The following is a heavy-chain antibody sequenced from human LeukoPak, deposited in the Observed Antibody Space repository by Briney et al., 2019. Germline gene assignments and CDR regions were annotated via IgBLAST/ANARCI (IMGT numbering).Heavy chain of an antibody. J-gene: IGHJ4*02. CDR3: ARSDYYGSGIS. V-gene: IGHV4-61*01. CDR1: GGSISSSTYY. D-gene: IGHD3-10*01. Sequence: KPSETLSLTCTVSGGSISSSTYYWSWIRQPPGKGLEWIGYIYYSGSTNYNPSLKSRVTISVDTSKNQFSLKLSSVTAADTAVYYCARSDYYGSGISWGQGTLVTVSS. CDR2: IYYSGST.